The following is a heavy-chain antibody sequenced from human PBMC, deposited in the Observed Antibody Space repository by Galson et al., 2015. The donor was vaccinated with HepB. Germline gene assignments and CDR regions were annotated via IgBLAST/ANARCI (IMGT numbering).Heavy chain of an antibody. Sequence: SVKVSCKASGYSFTNYAIHWVRQAPGQGLEWMAWINTNTGNPTYAQGFTGRFVFSLDTSVSRAHLQISSLKVEDTAIYYCARSQWELPALDIWGQGTMVTCSA. D-gene: IGHD1-26*01. CDR2: INTNTGNP. CDR1: GYSFTNYA. J-gene: IGHJ3*02. CDR3: ARSQWELPALDI. V-gene: IGHV7-4-1*02.